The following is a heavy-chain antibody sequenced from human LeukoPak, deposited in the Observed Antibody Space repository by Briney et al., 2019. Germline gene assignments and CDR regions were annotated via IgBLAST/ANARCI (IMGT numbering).Heavy chain of an antibody. CDR2: IYSGGST. V-gene: IGHV3-53*05. D-gene: IGHD6-13*01. CDR3: VKDRGSSSWSYYYYYGMDV. J-gene: IGHJ6*02. Sequence: GGSLRLSCAASGFTVSSSYMIWVRQAPGKGLEWVSVIYSGGSTYYADSVKGRFTISRDNFKNTLYLQMNSLRAEDTAVYYCVKDRGSSSWSYYYYYGMDVWGQGTTVTVSS. CDR1: GFTVSSSY.